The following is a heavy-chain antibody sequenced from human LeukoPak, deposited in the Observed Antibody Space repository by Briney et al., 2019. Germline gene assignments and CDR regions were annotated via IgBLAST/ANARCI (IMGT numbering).Heavy chain of an antibody. J-gene: IGHJ4*02. CDR2: INSDGSST. V-gene: IGHV3-74*01. CDR1: GFIFPTYW. Sequence: PGGSLRLSCAASGFIFPTYWMHWVRQAPGKGLVWVSRINSDGSSTDYADSVKGRFTISRDNARNTLYLQMNCLRAEDTAVYYCARDAYYYEKWGQGTLVTVSS. CDR3: ARDAYYYEK. D-gene: IGHD3-22*01.